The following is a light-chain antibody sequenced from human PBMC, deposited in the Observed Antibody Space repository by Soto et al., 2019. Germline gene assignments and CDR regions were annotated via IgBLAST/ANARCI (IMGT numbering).Light chain of an antibody. V-gene: IGKV3-20*01. CDR3: QYYGSSPWT. CDR2: GAS. J-gene: IGKJ1*01. Sequence: EIVLTQSPGTLSLSPGERATLSCRASQSVSSTYLAWYQHKPGQAPRLLIYGASSRATGIPDRFSGSGSGTDFTLTISSLEPEDFAVYYCQYYGSSPWTFGQGTKVEIK. CDR1: QSVSSTY.